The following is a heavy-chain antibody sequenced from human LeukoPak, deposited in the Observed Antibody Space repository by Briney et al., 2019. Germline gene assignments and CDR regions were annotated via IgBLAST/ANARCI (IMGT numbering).Heavy chain of an antibody. CDR2: IIPIFGTA. J-gene: IGHJ4*02. V-gene: IGHV1-69*13. D-gene: IGHD1-20*01. CDR3: AKALPKYSVTEYYFDY. CDR1: GGTFSSYA. Sequence: SVKVSCKASGGTFSSYAISWVRQAPGQGLEWMGGIIPIFGTANYAQKFQGRVTITADESTSTAYMELSSLRSEDTAVYYCAKALPKYSVTEYYFDYWGQGTLVTVSS.